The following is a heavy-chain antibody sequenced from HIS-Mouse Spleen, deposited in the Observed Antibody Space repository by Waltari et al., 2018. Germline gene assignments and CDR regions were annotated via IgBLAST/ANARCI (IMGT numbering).Heavy chain of an antibody. CDR2: ISAYNGNT. D-gene: IGHD6-19*01. CDR1: GYTFTSYG. Sequence: GADVKKPGASVEVPCKASGYTFTSYGISRVRQAPGQWLEWMGWISAYNGNTNYAQKLQGRVTMTTDTSTSTAYMELRSLRSDDTAVYYCAREMPGYSSGWVSDYWGQGTLVTVSS. V-gene: IGHV1-18*01. CDR3: AREMPGYSSGWVSDY. J-gene: IGHJ4*02.